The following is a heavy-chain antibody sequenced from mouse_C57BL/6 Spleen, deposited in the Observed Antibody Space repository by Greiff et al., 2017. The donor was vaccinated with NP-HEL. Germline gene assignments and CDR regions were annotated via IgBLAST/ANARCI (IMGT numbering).Heavy chain of an antibody. CDR3: ARGDSSGRWFAY. Sequence: VQLQQPGAELVMPGASVKLSCKASGYTFTSYWMHWVKQRPGQGLEWIGEIDPSDSYTNYNQKFKGKSTLTVDKSSSTAYMQLRRLTSEDSAVYYGARGDSSGRWFAYWGQGTLVTVSA. D-gene: IGHD3-2*02. CDR1: GYTFTSYW. J-gene: IGHJ3*01. CDR2: IDPSDSYT. V-gene: IGHV1-69*01.